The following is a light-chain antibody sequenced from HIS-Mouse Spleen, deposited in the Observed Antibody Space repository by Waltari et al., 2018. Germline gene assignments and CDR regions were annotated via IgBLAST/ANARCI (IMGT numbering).Light chain of an antibody. J-gene: IGKJ5*01. CDR1: QGISNY. CDR3: QKYNSAPLIT. V-gene: IGKV1-27*01. CDR2: AAS. Sequence: DSQMTQSPSSLSASVVDRVTITCRASQGISNYLAWYQQKPGKVPKLLIYAASTLQSGVPSRFSGSGSGTDFTLTISRLQPEDVATYYCQKYNSAPLITFGQGTRLEIK.